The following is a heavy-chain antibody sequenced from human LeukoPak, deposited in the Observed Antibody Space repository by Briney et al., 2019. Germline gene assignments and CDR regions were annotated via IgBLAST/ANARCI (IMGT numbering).Heavy chain of an antibody. CDR2: ISGTGGST. CDR1: GFTFSSYA. V-gene: IGHV3-23*01. J-gene: IGHJ6*03. Sequence: PGGSLRLSCAASGFTFSSYAMNWVRQAPGKGLEWVSAISGTGGSTYYADSVKGRFTISRDNSKNTLYLQMNSLRAEDTAVYYCAKGWYYYYYIDVWGKGTTVTVSS. CDR3: AKGWYYYYYIDV. D-gene: IGHD6-13*01.